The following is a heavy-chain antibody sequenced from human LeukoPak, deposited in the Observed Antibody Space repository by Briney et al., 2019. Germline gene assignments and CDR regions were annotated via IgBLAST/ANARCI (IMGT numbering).Heavy chain of an antibody. Sequence: GGSLILSCAASGFTFSDYYMSWIRQAPGKGLEWVAYISSSSSSTNYADSVKGRFTISRDNAKNSLYLQMNSLRAEDTAVYYCARVPGKYAFDIWGQGTMGTVSA. J-gene: IGHJ3*02. CDR3: ARVPGKYAFDI. CDR1: GFTFSDYY. CDR2: ISSSSSST. V-gene: IGHV3-11*05. D-gene: IGHD3-10*01.